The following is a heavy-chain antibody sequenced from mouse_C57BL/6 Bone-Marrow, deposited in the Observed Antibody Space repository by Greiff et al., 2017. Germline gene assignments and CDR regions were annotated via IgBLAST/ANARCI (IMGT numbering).Heavy chain of an antibody. J-gene: IGHJ1*03. CDR3: ARYYYGSSYWYFDV. V-gene: IGHV1-80*01. CDR1: GYAFSSYW. CDR2: IYPGDGDT. D-gene: IGHD1-1*01. Sequence: VQLQQPGAELVKPGASVKISCKASGYAFSSYWMNWVKQRPGKGLEWIGQIYPGDGDTNYNGKFKGKATLTADKSSSTAYMQLSSLTSEDSAVYFCARYYYGSSYWYFDVWGTGTTVTVSS.